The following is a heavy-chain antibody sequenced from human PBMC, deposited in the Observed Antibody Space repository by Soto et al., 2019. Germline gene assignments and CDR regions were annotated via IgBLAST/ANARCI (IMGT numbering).Heavy chain of an antibody. V-gene: IGHV3-30*18. Sequence: PGGSLRLSCAASGFTFSSYGMHWVRQAPGKGLEWVAVISYDGSNKYYADSVKGRFTISRDNSKNTLYLQMNSLRVEDTAVYYCAKGPPEGAQPAGFDYSGQGILVTVSS. CDR1: GFTFSSYG. CDR3: AKGPPEGAQPAGFDY. J-gene: IGHJ4*02. CDR2: ISYDGSNK. D-gene: IGHD1-26*01.